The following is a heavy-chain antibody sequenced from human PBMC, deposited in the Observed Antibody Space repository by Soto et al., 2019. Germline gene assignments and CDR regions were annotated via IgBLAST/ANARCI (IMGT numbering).Heavy chain of an antibody. CDR1: GFTFDDYA. Sequence: EVQLVESGGGLVQPGRSLRLSCAASGFTFDDYAMHWVRQAPGKGLAWVSGISWNSGSIGYADSVKGRFTISRDNAKNSLYLQMNSLRAEDTALYYCAKDEESAEYFQHWGQGTLVTVSS. CDR2: ISWNSGSI. CDR3: AKDEESAEYFQH. J-gene: IGHJ1*01. V-gene: IGHV3-9*01.